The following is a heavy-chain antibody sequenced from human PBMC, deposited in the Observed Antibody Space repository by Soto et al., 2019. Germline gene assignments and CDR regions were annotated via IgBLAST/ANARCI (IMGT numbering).Heavy chain of an antibody. D-gene: IGHD5-12*01. J-gene: IGHJ4*02. Sequence: GWSLRLSCASSVFTFINYGMHWVRQAPGKGLEWVAVISFDRSNKYYADSVKGRFTISRDISKRTLYLQMNSLRPEDTAVYYCAKDSNRHGYNPAPGKLDYWGQGTLVTVSS. V-gene: IGHV3-30*18. CDR1: VFTFINYG. CDR2: ISFDRSNK. CDR3: AKDSNRHGYNPAPGKLDY.